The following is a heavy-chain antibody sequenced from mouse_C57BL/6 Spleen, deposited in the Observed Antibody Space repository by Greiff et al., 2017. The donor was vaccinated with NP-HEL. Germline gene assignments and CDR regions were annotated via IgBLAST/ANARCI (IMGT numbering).Heavy chain of an antibody. CDR3: ARRDYGNYPAWFAY. V-gene: IGHV1-81*01. D-gene: IGHD2-1*01. J-gene: IGHJ3*01. CDR1: GYTFTSYG. CDR2: IYPRSGNT. Sequence: QLQQSGAELARPGASVKLSCKASGYTFTSYGISWVKQRTGQGLEWIGEIYPRSGNTYYNEKFKGKATLTADKSSSTAYMELRSLTSEDSAVYFCARRDYGNYPAWFAYWGQGTLVTVSA.